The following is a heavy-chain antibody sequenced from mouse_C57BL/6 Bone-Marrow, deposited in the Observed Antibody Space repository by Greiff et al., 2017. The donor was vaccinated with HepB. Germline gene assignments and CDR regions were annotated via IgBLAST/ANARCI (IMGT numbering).Heavy chain of an antibody. CDR3: AVGPLLRFYAMDY. Sequence: VQLQQPGAELVKPGASVKVSCKASGYTFTSYWMHWVKQRPGQGLEWIGRIHPSDSDTNYNQKFKGKATLTVYKSSSTAYMQLSSLTSEDSAVYYCAVGPLLRFYAMDYWGQGATVTVSS. CDR2: IHPSDSDT. V-gene: IGHV1-74*01. J-gene: IGHJ4*01. D-gene: IGHD1-1*01. CDR1: GYTFTSYW.